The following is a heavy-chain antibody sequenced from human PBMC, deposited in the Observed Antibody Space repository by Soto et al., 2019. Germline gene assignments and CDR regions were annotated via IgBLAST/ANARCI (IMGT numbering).Heavy chain of an antibody. Sequence: SETLSLTCTVSGGSISSYYWSWIRQPPGKGLEWIGYIYYSGSTNYNPSLKSRVTISVDTSKNQFSLKLSSVTAADTAVYYCARSGIVVVPAAIDWFDPWGLGTLVTVSS. CDR3: ARSGIVVVPAAIDWFDP. V-gene: IGHV4-59*01. CDR1: GGSISSYY. CDR2: IYYSGST. D-gene: IGHD2-2*01. J-gene: IGHJ5*02.